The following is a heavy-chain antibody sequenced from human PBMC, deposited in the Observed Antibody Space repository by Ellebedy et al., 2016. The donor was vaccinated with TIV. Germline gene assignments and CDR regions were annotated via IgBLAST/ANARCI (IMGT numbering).Heavy chain of an antibody. Sequence: GESLKISCAASGFTFSSYAMSWVRQAPGKGLEWVSAISGSGGSTYYADSVKGRFTISRDNSKNTLYLQMNSLRAEDTAVYYCAKARYSYGNPLDYWGQGTLVTVSS. D-gene: IGHD5-18*01. CDR2: ISGSGGST. CDR3: AKARYSYGNPLDY. V-gene: IGHV3-23*01. J-gene: IGHJ4*02. CDR1: GFTFSSYA.